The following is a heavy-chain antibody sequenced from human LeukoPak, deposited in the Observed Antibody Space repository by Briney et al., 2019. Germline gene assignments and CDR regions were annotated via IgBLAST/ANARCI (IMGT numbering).Heavy chain of an antibody. J-gene: IGHJ6*03. CDR2: IIPIFGTS. CDR3: ARGAPDIYYYSYMDV. V-gene: IGHV1-69*01. Sequence: SVKVSCKASGGTFSSYAINWVRQAPGQGLEWMGGIIPIFGTSNYAHKFQGRVTITADESTSTAYMELSSLRSEDTAVYYCARGAPDIYYYSYMDVWGKGTTVTISS. CDR1: GGTFSSYA.